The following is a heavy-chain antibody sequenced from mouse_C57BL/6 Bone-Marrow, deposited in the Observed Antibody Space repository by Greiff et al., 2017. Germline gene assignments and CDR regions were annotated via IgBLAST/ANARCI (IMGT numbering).Heavy chain of an antibody. Sequence: QVQLQQPGAELVRPGTSVKLSCKASGYTFTSYWMHWVKQRPGQGLEWIGVIDPSDSYPNYNQKFKGKATLTVDTSSSTAYMQLSSLTSEDSAVYYCARKEEYYYGSSYNYAMDDWGQGTSVTVSS. D-gene: IGHD1-1*01. CDR2: IDPSDSYP. J-gene: IGHJ4*01. V-gene: IGHV1-59*01. CDR3: ARKEEYYYGSSYNYAMDD. CDR1: GYTFTSYW.